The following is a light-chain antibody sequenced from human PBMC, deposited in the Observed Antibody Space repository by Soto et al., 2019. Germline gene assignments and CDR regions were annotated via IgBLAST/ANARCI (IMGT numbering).Light chain of an antibody. CDR1: QSISNN. Sequence: ILMTQSPATLSVSPGDIDTLSCRASQSISNNLDWYQQKPGQAPRLLIYDASTRATGIPARFSGSGSGTEFPLTISGLQSEEFVVYYCQQYNNWSPWTFGKGTKVEIK. J-gene: IGKJ1*01. CDR2: DAS. V-gene: IGKV3-15*01. CDR3: QQYNNWSPWT.